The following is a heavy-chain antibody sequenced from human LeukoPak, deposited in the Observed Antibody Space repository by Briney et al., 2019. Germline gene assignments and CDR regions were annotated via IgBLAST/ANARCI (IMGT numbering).Heavy chain of an antibody. J-gene: IGHJ4*02. V-gene: IGHV3-7*01. CDR2: IKQDGSEK. Sequence: PGGSLRLSCAAPGFTFSLYWMSWVRQAPGKGLEWVANIKQDGSEKYYVDSVKGRFTISRDNAKNSLYLQMNSLRAEDTAVYYCARTIYGSGSYYRWGQGTLVTVSS. D-gene: IGHD3-10*01. CDR3: ARTIYGSGSYYR. CDR1: GFTFSLYW.